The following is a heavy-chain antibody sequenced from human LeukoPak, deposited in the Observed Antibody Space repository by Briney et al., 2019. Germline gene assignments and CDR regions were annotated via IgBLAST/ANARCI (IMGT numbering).Heavy chain of an antibody. CDR2: IYISGST. V-gene: IGHV4-4*07. CDR3: ARALNPLPGTYYFDY. Sequence: PSETLSLTCTVSGASINSHYWSWIRQPAGKGLEWIGRIYISGSTNYNSSLQSRVTMSMDTSKNQFSLKLTSVTAADTAVYYCARALNPLPGTYYFDYWGQGTLVTVSS. D-gene: IGHD2-15*01. CDR1: GASINSHY. J-gene: IGHJ4*02.